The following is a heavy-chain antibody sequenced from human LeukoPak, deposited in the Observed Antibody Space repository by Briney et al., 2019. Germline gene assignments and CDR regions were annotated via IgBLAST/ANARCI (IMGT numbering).Heavy chain of an antibody. CDR2: IVVGSGNT. CDR3: ATQESYSSGWLN. V-gene: IGHV1-58*01. CDR1: GFTFTSSA. J-gene: IGHJ4*02. Sequence: SVKVSCKASGFTFTSSAVQWVRQARGQRLEWIGWIVVGSGNTNYAQKFQERVTITRDMSTSTAYMELSSLRSEDTAVYYCATQESYSSGWLNWGQGTLVTVSS. D-gene: IGHD6-19*01.